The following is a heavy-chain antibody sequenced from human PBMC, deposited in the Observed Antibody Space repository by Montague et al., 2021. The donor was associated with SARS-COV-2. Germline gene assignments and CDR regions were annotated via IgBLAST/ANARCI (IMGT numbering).Heavy chain of an antibody. D-gene: IGHD3-22*01. V-gene: IGHV4-59*01. CDR3: ARGSHYYDSSGYYFDY. CDR2: IYYSGST. J-gene: IGHJ4*02. CDR1: GGSISSYY. Sequence: SETLSLTCTVSGGSISSYYWSWIRQPPGKGLEWIGNIYYSGSTNYNPSXXSGVTISVDTSKNQFSLKLRSVTAADTAVYYCARGSHYYDSSGYYFDYWGQGTLVTVSS.